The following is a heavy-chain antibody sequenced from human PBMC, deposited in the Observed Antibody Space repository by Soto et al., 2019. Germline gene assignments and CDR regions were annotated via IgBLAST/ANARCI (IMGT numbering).Heavy chain of an antibody. Sequence: LRLSCAASGFTFSSYAMHWVRQAPGKGLEWVAVISYDGSNKYYADSVKGRFTISRDNSKNTLYLQMNSLRAEDTAVYYCARDRYYDFWSGYIDYYYYGMDVWGQGTTVTVSS. D-gene: IGHD3-3*01. CDR3: ARDRYYDFWSGYIDYYYYGMDV. CDR1: GFTFSSYA. CDR2: ISYDGSNK. V-gene: IGHV3-30-3*01. J-gene: IGHJ6*02.